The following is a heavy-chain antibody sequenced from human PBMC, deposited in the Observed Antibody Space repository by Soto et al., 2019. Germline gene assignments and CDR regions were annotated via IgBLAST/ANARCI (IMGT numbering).Heavy chain of an antibody. CDR3: ARVTGYYDSSGYYPLYYFDY. CDR1: GGTFSSYA. CDR2: IIPIFGTA. V-gene: IGHV1-69*01. Sequence: QVQLVQSGAEVKKPGSSVKVSCKASGGTFSSYAISWVRQAPGQGLEWMGGIIPIFGTANYAQKFQGRVTTTADESTSTAHMELSSLRSEDTAVYYCARVTGYYDSSGYYPLYYFDYWGQGTLVTVSS. J-gene: IGHJ4*02. D-gene: IGHD3-22*01.